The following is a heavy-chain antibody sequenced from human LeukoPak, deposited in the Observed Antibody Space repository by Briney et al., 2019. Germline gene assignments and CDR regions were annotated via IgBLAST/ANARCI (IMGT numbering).Heavy chain of an antibody. Sequence: GESLKISCKGSGYSFINYWIGWVRQMPGKGLEWMGIIYPGDSNTKYSPSFQGQVTISADKSISTANLQWSSLKDSDTAMYYCARRVECSSSSCRYFEFWGQGTLVTVSS. D-gene: IGHD2-15*01. V-gene: IGHV5-51*01. J-gene: IGHJ4*02. CDR1: GYSFINYW. CDR2: IYPGDSNT. CDR3: ARRVECSSSSCRYFEF.